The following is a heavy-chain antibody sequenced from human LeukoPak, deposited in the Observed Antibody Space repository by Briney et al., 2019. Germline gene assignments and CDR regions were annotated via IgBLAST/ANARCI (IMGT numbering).Heavy chain of an antibody. D-gene: IGHD3-22*01. Sequence: ASVKVSCKASGYTFTNYYMHWVRQAPGQGLEWMGIINPSGGSTSYAQKFQGRVTMTRDTSTSTVYMELSSLRSEDTAVYYCASSDSSGYGAFDIWGQGTMVTVST. CDR3: ASSDSSGYGAFDI. CDR2: INPSGGST. V-gene: IGHV1-46*01. CDR1: GYTFTNYY. J-gene: IGHJ3*02.